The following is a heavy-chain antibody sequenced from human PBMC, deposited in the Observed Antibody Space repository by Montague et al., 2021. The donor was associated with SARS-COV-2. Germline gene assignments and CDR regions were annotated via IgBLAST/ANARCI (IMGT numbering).Heavy chain of an antibody. V-gene: IGHV4-59*08. CDR1: SGSINYYY. D-gene: IGHD5-12*01. J-gene: IGHJ3*02. CDR3: ARHGVGCGFGGHNWCTDAFDI. CDR2: TYYSGNT. Sequence: SETLSLTCAVSSGSINYYYLSWIRQSPGKGLEWIGYTYYSGNTNYSPSLQSRVTISVDSSKTQFSLRLTSVTAADTAVYYCARHGVGCGFGGHNWCTDAFDIWGQGTVVTVSS.